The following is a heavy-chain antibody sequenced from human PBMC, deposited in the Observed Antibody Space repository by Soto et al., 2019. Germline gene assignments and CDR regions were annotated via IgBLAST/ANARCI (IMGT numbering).Heavy chain of an antibody. D-gene: IGHD7-27*01. J-gene: IGHJ5*02. CDR1: GCTLTRYG. CDR3: ARMSRTGYPDWFDP. V-gene: IGHV1-18*04. Sequence: XAVKVSCKASGCTLTRYGINWVRQSPGQGLEWMGWISAYNGNTNYAQKLQGRVTMTTDTSTSTAYMELRSLRSDDTAVYYCARMSRTGYPDWFDPWGQRTLVTVSS. CDR2: ISAYNGNT.